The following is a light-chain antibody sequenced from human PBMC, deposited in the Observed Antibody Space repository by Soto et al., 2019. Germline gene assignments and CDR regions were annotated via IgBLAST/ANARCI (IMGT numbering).Light chain of an antibody. V-gene: IGLV2-14*01. CDR2: DVT. CDR1: SSDVGGYNY. CDR3: SSYTTTSTRV. Sequence: QSALTQPASVSGSPGQSITISCTGTSSDVGGYNYVSWYQQHPGKAPKLMIYDVTDRPSGVSYRFSGSKSGNTASLTISGLQSEDEADYYCSSYTTTSTRVFVTGTKLTV. J-gene: IGLJ1*01.